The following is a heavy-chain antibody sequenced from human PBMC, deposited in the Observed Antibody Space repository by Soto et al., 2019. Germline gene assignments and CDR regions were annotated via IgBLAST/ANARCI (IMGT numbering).Heavy chain of an antibody. V-gene: IGHV4-59*08. CDR3: ATQWGGDY. CDR1: GGSIGSHY. CDR2: ASYSGSP. J-gene: IGHJ4*02. Sequence: QVQLQESGPGLVKPSETLSLTCTVSGGSIGSHYWSWIRQPPGEGLEWIGRASYSGSPNYNPSLNRRLTISIDPSTNQFSLKLTSLTAADTPLYYCATQWGGDYWGQRTLVTVSS. D-gene: IGHD3-16*01.